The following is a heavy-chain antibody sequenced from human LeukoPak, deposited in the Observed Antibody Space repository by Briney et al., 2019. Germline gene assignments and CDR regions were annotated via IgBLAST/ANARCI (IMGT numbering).Heavy chain of an antibody. CDR1: GGSISSHY. CDR2: IYYSGST. D-gene: IGHD1-26*01. J-gene: IGHJ4*02. CDR3: ARYSGSYYPCFDH. V-gene: IGHV4-59*11. Sequence: SETLSLTCTVSGGSISSHYWSWIRQPPGKGLEWIGYIYYSGSTNYNPSLKSRVTISVDTSKNQFSLKLSSVTAADTAVYYCARYSGSYYPCFDHWGQGTLVTVSS.